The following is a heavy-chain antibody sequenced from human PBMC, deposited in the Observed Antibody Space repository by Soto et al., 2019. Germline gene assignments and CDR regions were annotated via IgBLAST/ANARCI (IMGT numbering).Heavy chain of an antibody. CDR1: GYTFTSYG. J-gene: IGHJ4*02. Sequence: QVQLVQSGAEVKKPGASVKVSCKASGYTFTSYGISWVRQAPGQGLEWMGWISAYNGNTNYAQKLQGRGTMTTDTSTSTAYMELRSLRSDDTAVYYCARWYYYGSGSYYKEPRFDYWGQGTLVTVSS. D-gene: IGHD3-10*01. V-gene: IGHV1-18*01. CDR3: ARWYYYGSGSYYKEPRFDY. CDR2: ISAYNGNT.